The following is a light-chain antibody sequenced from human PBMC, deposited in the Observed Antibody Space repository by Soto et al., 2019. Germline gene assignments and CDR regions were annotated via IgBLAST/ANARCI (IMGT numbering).Light chain of an antibody. CDR2: GAS. CDR3: QQYGGSPT. Sequence: IVLTQSPGTRSLSPGERATLSCRASQSVRSNYLAWYQQKVGQAPRLLIYGASSTATGMPDRYSGSGSGNDFTLTISRLEPEDLAVYYCQQYGGSPTFGGGTKGEI. V-gene: IGKV3-20*01. CDR1: QSVRSNY. J-gene: IGKJ4*01.